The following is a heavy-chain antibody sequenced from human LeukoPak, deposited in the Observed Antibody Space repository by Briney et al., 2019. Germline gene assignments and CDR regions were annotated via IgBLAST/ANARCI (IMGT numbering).Heavy chain of an antibody. D-gene: IGHD2-21*02. CDR1: GFTFSSYG. J-gene: IGHJ4*02. V-gene: IGHV3-30*18. CDR2: ISYDGSNK. Sequence: GRSLRLSCAASGFTFSSYGMHWVRQAPGKGLEWVAVISYDGSNKYYADSVKGRFTISRDNSKNTLYLQMNSLGAEDTAVYYCAKEGSAYCGGDCYSRPDYWGQGTLVTVSS. CDR3: AKEGSAYCGGDCYSRPDY.